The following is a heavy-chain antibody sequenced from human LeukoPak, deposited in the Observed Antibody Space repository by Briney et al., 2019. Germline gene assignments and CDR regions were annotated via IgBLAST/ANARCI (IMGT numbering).Heavy chain of an antibody. CDR2: INGDGSST. D-gene: IGHD3-9*01. Sequence: GGSLRLSCAASGFTFSNYWMHWVRQAPGKGLFWVSRINGDGSSTNYADSVKGRFTISRDNAKNTLYLQMNSLRAEDTAVYYCAKDSSYDILTGYRYDYWGQGTLVTVSS. J-gene: IGHJ4*02. V-gene: IGHV3-74*01. CDR1: GFTFSNYW. CDR3: AKDSSYDILTGYRYDY.